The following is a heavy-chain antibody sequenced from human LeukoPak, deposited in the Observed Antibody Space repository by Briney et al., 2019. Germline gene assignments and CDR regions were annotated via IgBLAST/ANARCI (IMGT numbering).Heavy chain of an antibody. J-gene: IGHJ4*02. D-gene: IGHD3-22*01. CDR3: AKGAYYDL. Sequence: GGSLRLSCSASGFTFSNYGMTWVRQAPGKGLEWVSTVSSSGENTYYADSVKGRFTISRDNSKNTLYLQMNSLRAEDTAVYYCAKGAYYDLWGQGTLVTVSS. CDR1: GFTFSNYG. CDR2: VSSSGENT. V-gene: IGHV3-23*01.